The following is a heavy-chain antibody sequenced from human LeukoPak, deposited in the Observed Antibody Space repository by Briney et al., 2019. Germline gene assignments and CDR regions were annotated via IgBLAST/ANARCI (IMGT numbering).Heavy chain of an antibody. CDR1: GFTFSSYS. CDR2: TSSSSSYI. D-gene: IGHD2-15*01. J-gene: IGHJ4*02. V-gene: IGHV3-21*01. Sequence: GGSLRLSCAASGFTFSSYSMNWVRQAPGKGLEWVSSTSSSSSYIYYADSAKGRFTISRDNAKNSLYLQMNSLRAEDTAVYYCARHPSGYCSGGSCYLRIDYWGQGTLVTVSS. CDR3: ARHPSGYCSGGSCYLRIDY.